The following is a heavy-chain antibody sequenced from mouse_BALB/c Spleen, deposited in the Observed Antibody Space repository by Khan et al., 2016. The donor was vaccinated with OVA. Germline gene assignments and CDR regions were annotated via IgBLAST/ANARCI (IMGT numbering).Heavy chain of an antibody. CDR2: TNPTNGRT. D-gene: IGHD1-1*01. CDR1: GYTFTSYW. V-gene: IGHV1S81*02. J-gene: IGHJ2*01. Sequence: QVQLKQSGAELVKAGASVKMSCKASGYTFTSYWMHWVKQRLGQGLEWFAETNPTNGRTYYNEKFKSKATLTVDKSSSTAYMLLSGPTFEDSAVYYYARIKKIVATYVDYWGQGTTLTVAS. CDR3: ARIKKIVATYVDY.